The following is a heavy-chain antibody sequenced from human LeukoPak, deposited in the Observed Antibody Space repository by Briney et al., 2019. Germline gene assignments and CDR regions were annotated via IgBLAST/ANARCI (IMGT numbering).Heavy chain of an antibody. CDR1: GVTCSNVW. J-gene: IGHJ6*02. CDR3: TTDRSSSSPDPYYYYGMDV. Sequence: GKPVRLSCAASGVTCSNVWMSWGRKAPEKGLEWVGRIKSKTDGGTTDYAAPVKGRFTISRDDSKNTLYLQMNSLKTEDTAVYYCTTDRSSSSPDPYYYYGMDVWGQGTTVTVSS. V-gene: IGHV3-15*01. D-gene: IGHD6-13*01. CDR2: IKSKTDGGTT.